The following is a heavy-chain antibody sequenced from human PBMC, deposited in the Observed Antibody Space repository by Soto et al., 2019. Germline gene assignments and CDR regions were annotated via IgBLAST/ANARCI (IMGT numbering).Heavy chain of an antibody. CDR2: IYYSGST. D-gene: IGHD1-1*01. CDR1: GGSVSSGSYY. V-gene: IGHV4-61*01. Sequence: QVQLQESGPGLVKPSETLSLTCTVSGGSVSSGSYYWSWIRQPPGKGLEWIGYIYYSGSTNYNPSLTSRVTISVDTSKNQFSLKLSSVTAADTAVYYCARDRSNSPYYFDYWGQGTLVTVSS. J-gene: IGHJ4*02. CDR3: ARDRSNSPYYFDY.